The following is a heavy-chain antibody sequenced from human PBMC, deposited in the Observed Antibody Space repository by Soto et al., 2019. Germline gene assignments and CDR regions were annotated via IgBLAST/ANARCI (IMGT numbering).Heavy chain of an antibody. D-gene: IGHD5-12*01. CDR2: IYYSGST. J-gene: IGHJ4*02. CDR1: GGSISNFY. CDR3: ARTYSGYDYPFDY. V-gene: IGHV4-59*08. Sequence: SETLSLTCTVSGGSISNFYWSWIRQPPGEGMEWIGYIYYSGSTNYNPSLKSRVTISVDTSKNQFSLRLSSVTAADTAVYYCARTYSGYDYPFDYWGQGTLVTVSS.